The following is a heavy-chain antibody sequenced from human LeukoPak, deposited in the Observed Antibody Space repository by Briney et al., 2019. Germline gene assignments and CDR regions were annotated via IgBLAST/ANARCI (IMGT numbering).Heavy chain of an antibody. J-gene: IGHJ4*02. CDR2: ISSSGSTI. D-gene: IGHD3-22*01. V-gene: IGHV3-11*01. CDR1: GFTFSDYY. CDR3: ARDRYYYDSSGYYSFEY. Sequence: GSLRLSCAASGFTFSDYYMSWIRQAPGKGLERVSYISSSGSTIYYADSVKGRFTISRDNAKNSLYLQMNSLRAEDTAVYYCARDRYYYDSSGYYSFEYWGQGTLVTVSS.